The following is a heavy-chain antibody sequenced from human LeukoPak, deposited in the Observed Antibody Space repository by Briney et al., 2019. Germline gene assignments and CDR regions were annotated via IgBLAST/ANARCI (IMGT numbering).Heavy chain of an antibody. D-gene: IGHD6-13*01. Sequence: PGRSLRPSCAASGFTFRTYGMHWVRQAPGKGLEWVAVISYDGSKKDYADSVEGRFTISRDNSKNTLYLQMNSLGAEDTAVYYCAKDVPPAALDYYFDYWGQGTLVTVSS. CDR2: ISYDGSKK. V-gene: IGHV3-30*18. J-gene: IGHJ4*02. CDR1: GFTFRTYG. CDR3: AKDVPPAALDYYFDY.